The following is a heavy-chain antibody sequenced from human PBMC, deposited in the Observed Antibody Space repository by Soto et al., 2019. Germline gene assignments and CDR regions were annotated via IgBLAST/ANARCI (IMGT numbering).Heavy chain of an antibody. Sequence: QVQLQESGPGLVKPSETLSLTCTVSGGSISSYYWSWIRQPPGKGLGWIGYIYYSGSTNYNPSLKSRVTISVDTSKNQFSLKLSSVTAADTAVYYCARLTTYDYGQNDAFDIWGQGTMVTVSS. J-gene: IGHJ3*02. CDR2: IYYSGST. CDR3: ARLTTYDYGQNDAFDI. V-gene: IGHV4-59*01. CDR1: GGSISSYY. D-gene: IGHD4-17*01.